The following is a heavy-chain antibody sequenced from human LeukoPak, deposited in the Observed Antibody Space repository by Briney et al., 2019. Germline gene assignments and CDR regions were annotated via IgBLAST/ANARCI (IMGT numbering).Heavy chain of an antibody. CDR1: GFTFSTYS. D-gene: IGHD1-26*01. CDR3: ASVMEVGISLFDY. CDR2: ISSSGNSM. Sequence: PGGSLRLSCAASGFTFSTYSMNWVRQAPGKGLEWVSSISSSGNSMYYADSVKGRFTISRDNAKNSLYLQMHSLRAEDTAVYYCASVMEVGISLFDYWGQGTLVTVSS. V-gene: IGHV3-21*01. J-gene: IGHJ4*02.